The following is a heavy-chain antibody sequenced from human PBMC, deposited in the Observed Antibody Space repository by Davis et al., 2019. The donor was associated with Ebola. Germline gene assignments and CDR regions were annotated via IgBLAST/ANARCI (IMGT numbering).Heavy chain of an antibody. Sequence: ASVKVSCKASGYTFTGYYMHWVRQAPGQGLEWMGWINPNSGGTNYAQKFQGRVTMTRDTSISTAYMELSRLRSDDTAVYYCARDGIAARRGNWFDPWGQGTLVTVSS. D-gene: IGHD6-6*01. CDR3: ARDGIAARRGNWFDP. V-gene: IGHV1-2*02. J-gene: IGHJ5*02. CDR1: GYTFTGYY. CDR2: INPNSGGT.